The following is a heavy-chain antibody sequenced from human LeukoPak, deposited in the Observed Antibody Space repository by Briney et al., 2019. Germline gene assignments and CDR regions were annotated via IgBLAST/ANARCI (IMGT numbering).Heavy chain of an antibody. CDR2: ISAYNGNT. D-gene: IGHD6-25*01. J-gene: IGHJ4*02. Sequence: ASVKVSCKASGYTFTSFGISWVRQAPGEGLEWMGRISAYNGNTNYAQKLQGRVTMTTDTSTSTAYMELRSLRSDDTAVYYCARVGSAAATADYWGQGTLVTVSS. CDR1: GYTFTSFG. CDR3: ARVGSAAATADY. V-gene: IGHV1-18*01.